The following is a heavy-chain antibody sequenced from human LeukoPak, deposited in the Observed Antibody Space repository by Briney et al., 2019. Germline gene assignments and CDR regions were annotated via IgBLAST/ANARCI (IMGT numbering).Heavy chain of an antibody. D-gene: IGHD1-26*01. J-gene: IGHJ3*02. V-gene: IGHV3-30-3*01. CDR1: GFTFSSYA. CDR3: AREYSGRARAFDI. Sequence: GGSLRLSCAASGFTFSSYAMSWVRQAPGKGLEWVAVISYDGSNKYYADSVKGRFTISRDSSKNTLYLQMNSLRAEDTAVYYCAREYSGRARAFDIWGQGTMVTVSS. CDR2: ISYDGSNK.